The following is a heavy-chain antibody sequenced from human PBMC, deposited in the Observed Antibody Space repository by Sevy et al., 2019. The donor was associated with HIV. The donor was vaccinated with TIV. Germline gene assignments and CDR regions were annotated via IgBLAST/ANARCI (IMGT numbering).Heavy chain of an antibody. CDR2: ITAGGGTK. CDR1: GFTFNNYV. J-gene: IGHJ4*02. CDR3: AKGRVTGTVNFDY. D-gene: IGHD1-1*01. V-gene: IGHV3-23*01. Sequence: GGSLRLSCTASGFTFNNYVMSWVRQAPGKGLEWVSTITAGGGTKYYADSVKGRFTISRDNSQNTLYLQMNSLGAEDTAVYYCAKGRVTGTVNFDYWGQGTLVTVSS.